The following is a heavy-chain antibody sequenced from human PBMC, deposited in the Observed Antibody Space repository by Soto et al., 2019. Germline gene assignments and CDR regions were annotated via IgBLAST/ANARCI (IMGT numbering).Heavy chain of an antibody. V-gene: IGHV3-48*03. Sequence: EVQLVESGGGLVQPGGSLRLSCVASGFTFSSYEMNWVRLAPGKGLEWVSYISGSGTTIYYADSVKGRFTISRDNARNSLYLQMNSLRAEETAFYYCAREMEDAFDVWGQGTMVTVSS. CDR3: AREMEDAFDV. J-gene: IGHJ3*01. CDR2: ISGSGTTI. CDR1: GFTFSSYE. D-gene: IGHD3-3*01.